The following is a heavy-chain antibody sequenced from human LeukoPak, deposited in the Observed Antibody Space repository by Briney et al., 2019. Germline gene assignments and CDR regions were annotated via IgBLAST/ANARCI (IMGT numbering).Heavy chain of an antibody. Sequence: GGSLRLSCVASGITFSTYAMSWVRQAPGKGLEWVSVISSSGSSTYYADSVKGRFTISRDNLKNTLYLQMNSLRAEDTAVYYCAKDQNWESPHYFDKWGQGILVTVSS. CDR3: AKDQNWESPHYFDK. CDR2: ISSSGSST. D-gene: IGHD1-26*01. CDR1: GITFSTYA. V-gene: IGHV3-23*01. J-gene: IGHJ4*02.